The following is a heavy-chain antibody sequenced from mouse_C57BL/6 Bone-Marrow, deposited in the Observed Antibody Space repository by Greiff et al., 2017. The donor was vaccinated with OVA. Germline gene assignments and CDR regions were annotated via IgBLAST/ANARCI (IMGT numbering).Heavy chain of an antibody. J-gene: IGHJ2*01. D-gene: IGHD2-12*01. CDR2: IWSGGST. CDR1: GFSLTSYG. Sequence: VQLQESGPGLVQPSQSLSITCTVSGFSLTSYGVHWVRQSPGKGLEWLGVIWSGGSTAYNAAFISSLSISKDNSKSQVSFKMNNMQADDPATYDCARSYYTNQYYLDYWGQGTTLTVSS. CDR3: ARSYYTNQYYLDY. V-gene: IGHV2-2*01.